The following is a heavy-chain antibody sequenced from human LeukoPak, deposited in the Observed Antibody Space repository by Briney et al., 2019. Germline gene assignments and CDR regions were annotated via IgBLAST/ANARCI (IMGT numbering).Heavy chain of an antibody. CDR2: IYTSGST. CDR1: GGSISSYY. J-gene: IGHJ4*02. Sequence: SEILSLTCTVSGGSISSYYWSWIRQPPGKGLEWIGYIYTSGSTNYNPSLKSRVTISVDTSKNQFSLKLSSVTAADTAVYYCARHITMIAPNFDYWGQGTLVTVSS. CDR3: ARHITMIAPNFDY. D-gene: IGHD3-22*01. V-gene: IGHV4-4*09.